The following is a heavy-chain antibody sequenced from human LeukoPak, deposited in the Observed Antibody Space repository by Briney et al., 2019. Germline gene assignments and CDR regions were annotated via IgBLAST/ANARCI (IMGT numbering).Heavy chain of an antibody. CDR1: GGSISSSSYY. CDR3: ARSQLLLMYFDY. Sequence: PSETLSLTCTVSGGSISSSSYYWGWIRQPPGKGLEWIGSIYYSGSTYYNPSLKSRVTISVDTSKNQFPLKLSSVTAADTAVYYCARSQLLLMYFDYWGQGTLVTVSS. J-gene: IGHJ4*02. CDR2: IYYSGST. V-gene: IGHV4-39*01. D-gene: IGHD2-2*01.